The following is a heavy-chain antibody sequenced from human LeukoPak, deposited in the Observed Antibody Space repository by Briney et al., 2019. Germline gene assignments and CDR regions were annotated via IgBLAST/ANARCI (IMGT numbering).Heavy chain of an antibody. Sequence: GASVKVSCKASGYTFTSYDINWVRQATGQGLEWMGWVNPNSGNTGYAQKFQGRVTITADKSTSTAYMELSSLRSEDTAVYYCARLPKRGGYYLDYWGQGTLVTVSS. CDR2: VNPNSGNT. J-gene: IGHJ4*02. D-gene: IGHD3-22*01. V-gene: IGHV1-8*02. CDR1: GYTFTSYD. CDR3: ARLPKRGGYYLDY.